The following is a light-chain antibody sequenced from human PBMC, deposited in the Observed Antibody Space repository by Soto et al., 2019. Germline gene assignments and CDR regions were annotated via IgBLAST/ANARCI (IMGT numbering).Light chain of an antibody. Sequence: EIVLTQSPGSLSLPPGERATLSCRASQSVSSYLAWYQQKPGQAPRLLIYGASSRATGFPDRFSGSGSGTDFSLTISRLEPEDSAVYYCQQYSSPPRTFGQGTKVEIK. CDR1: QSVSSY. CDR2: GAS. J-gene: IGKJ1*01. V-gene: IGKV3-20*01. CDR3: QQYSSPPRT.